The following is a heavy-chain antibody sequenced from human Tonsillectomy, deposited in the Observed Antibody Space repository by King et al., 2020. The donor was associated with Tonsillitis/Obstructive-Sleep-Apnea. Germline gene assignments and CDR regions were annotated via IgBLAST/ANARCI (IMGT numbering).Heavy chain of an antibody. CDR1: GGSFSGYY. J-gene: IGHJ4*02. V-gene: IGHV4-34*01. CDR2: INHSGST. CDR3: ARLPYDYGDYVFDY. D-gene: IGHD4-17*01. Sequence: VQLQQWGAGLLKPSETLSLTCAVYGGSFSGYYWSWVRQPPGKGLEWIGEINHSGSTNYNSSLKGRVTISVDTSKNQFSLKLSSVTAADTAVYYCARLPYDYGDYVFDYWGQGTLVTVSS.